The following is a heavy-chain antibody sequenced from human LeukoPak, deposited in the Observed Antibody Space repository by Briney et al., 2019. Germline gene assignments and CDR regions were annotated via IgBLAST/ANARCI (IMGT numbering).Heavy chain of an antibody. CDR3: ASVRRGFGESSKYYSYYYMDV. CDR2: IYYSGST. J-gene: IGHJ6*03. D-gene: IGHD3-10*01. Sequence: SETLSLTCTVSGGSISSSSYHWGWIRQPPGKGLEWIGNIYYSGSTYNNPSLKSRVTISVDTSKNHFSLNLSSVTAADTAVYYCASVRRGFGESSKYYSYYYMDVWGNGTTVTISS. CDR1: GGSISSSSYH. V-gene: IGHV4-39*01.